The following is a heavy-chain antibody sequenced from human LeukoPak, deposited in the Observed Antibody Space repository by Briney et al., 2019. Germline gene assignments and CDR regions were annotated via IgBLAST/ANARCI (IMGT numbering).Heavy chain of an antibody. CDR1: GFTFSSYA. V-gene: IGHV3-23*01. Sequence: GVSLRLSCAASGFTFSSYAITWVRHAPGKGLEWVSAISDSGGSTYYADSLKGRFTISRDNSKNTLYLRMNSLRADDTAVYYCAKSYSSGWSNWLDPWGQGTLVTVSS. J-gene: IGHJ5*02. D-gene: IGHD6-19*01. CDR2: ISDSGGST. CDR3: AKSYSSGWSNWLDP.